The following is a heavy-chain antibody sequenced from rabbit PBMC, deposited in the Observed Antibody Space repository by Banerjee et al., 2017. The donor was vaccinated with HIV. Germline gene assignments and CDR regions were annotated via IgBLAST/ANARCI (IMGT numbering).Heavy chain of an antibody. J-gene: IGHJ4*01. V-gene: IGHV1S43*01. CDR2: IYTGDGTT. D-gene: IGHD1-1*01. CDR1: GFDLSSYYY. CDR3: ARAAYSGGGTYIIPYYFKL. Sequence: QEQLEESGGGLVKPEGSLTLTCKASGFDLSSYYYMCWVRQAPGKGLEWIGCIYTGDGTTYYATWVNGRFTLSRENNQNTVTLQMTSLTAADTATYFCARAAYSGGGTYIIPYYFKLWGPGTLVTVS.